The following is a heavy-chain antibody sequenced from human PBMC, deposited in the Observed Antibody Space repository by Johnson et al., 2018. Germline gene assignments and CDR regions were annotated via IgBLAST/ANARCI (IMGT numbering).Heavy chain of an antibody. D-gene: IGHD5-24*01. CDR3: ARVGRDGYVDAFDI. Sequence: QVQLQESGPGLVKPSETXSLTCTVSGGSISSYYWSWIRQPPGKGLEWIGYIYYSGSTNYNPSLKSPVTISGATSKNQFSLKLSSVTAADTAVYYCARVGRDGYVDAFDIWGQGTMVTVSS. CDR1: GGSISSYY. J-gene: IGHJ3*02. V-gene: IGHV4-59*01. CDR2: IYYSGST.